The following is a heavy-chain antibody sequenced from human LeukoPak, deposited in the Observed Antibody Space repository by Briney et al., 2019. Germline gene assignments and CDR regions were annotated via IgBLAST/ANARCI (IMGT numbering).Heavy chain of an antibody. V-gene: IGHV3-66*01. D-gene: IGHD2-2*01. CDR1: GFSVSRNY. Sequence: GGSLRLSCVVSGFSVSRNYMSWVRQAPGKGLEWVSAIYGGVSTYYADSVKGRFTISRDNAKNSLYLQMNSLRAEDTAVYYCARVTCSSTSCYLYYYYYYMDVWGKGTTVTVSS. J-gene: IGHJ6*03. CDR2: IYGGVST. CDR3: ARVTCSSTSCYLYYYYYYMDV.